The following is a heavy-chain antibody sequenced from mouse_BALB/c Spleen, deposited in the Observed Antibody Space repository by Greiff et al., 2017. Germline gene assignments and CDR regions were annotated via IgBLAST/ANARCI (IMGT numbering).Heavy chain of an antibody. CDR1: GFTFSSFG. Sequence: EVKLMESGGGLVQPGGSRKLSCAASGFTFSSFGMHWVRQAPEQGLEWVAYISSGSSTTYYADTVKGRFTISRDNPKNTLFLQMTSLRSEDTAMSDCASGFYYDSSDDYAMDYWGQGTSVTVSS. CDR2: ISSGSSTT. J-gene: IGHJ4*01. V-gene: IGHV5-17*02. CDR3: ASGFYYDSSDDYAMDY. D-gene: IGHD1-1*01.